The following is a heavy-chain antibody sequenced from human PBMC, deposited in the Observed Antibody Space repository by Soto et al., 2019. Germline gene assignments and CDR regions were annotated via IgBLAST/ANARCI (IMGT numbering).Heavy chain of an antibody. V-gene: IGHV3-11*01. Sequence: QVQLVESGGGLVKPGGSLRLSCAASGFTFSDYYMSWVRQAPGKGLEWVSYISSRGSTMFYADSVKGRFTISRDNVNNSLYLQMNSLRAEDTAVYYCASGTNGAFFVYWGQGILVTVSS. CDR1: GFTFSDYY. CDR3: ASGTNGAFFVY. J-gene: IGHJ4*02. D-gene: IGHD2-8*01. CDR2: ISSRGSTM.